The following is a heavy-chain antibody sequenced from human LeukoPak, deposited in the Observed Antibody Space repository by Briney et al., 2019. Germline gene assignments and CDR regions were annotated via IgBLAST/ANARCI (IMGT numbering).Heavy chain of an antibody. Sequence: GGSLRLSCAASGFTFDDYAMHWVRQAPGKGLEWVSLISGDGGSTYYADSVKGRFTISRDNSKNSLCLQMNSLRTEDTALYYCAKDIGYGDFLGDWGQGTLVTVSS. J-gene: IGHJ4*02. D-gene: IGHD4-17*01. CDR2: ISGDGGST. V-gene: IGHV3-43*02. CDR1: GFTFDDYA. CDR3: AKDIGYGDFLGD.